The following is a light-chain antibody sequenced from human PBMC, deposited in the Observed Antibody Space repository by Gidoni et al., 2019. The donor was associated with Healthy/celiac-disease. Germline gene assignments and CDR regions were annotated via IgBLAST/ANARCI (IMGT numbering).Light chain of an antibody. CDR2: AAS. CDR1: QGISNY. CDR3: QKYNSAPLDT. J-gene: IGKJ3*01. Sequence: DIQMTQSPSSLSASVGDRVTITCRASQGISNYLAWYQQKPGKVPKLLIYAASTLQSGVPSRFSGSGSGTYFTLTISSLQPEDVATYYCQKYNSAPLDTFGPGTKVDIK. V-gene: IGKV1-27*01.